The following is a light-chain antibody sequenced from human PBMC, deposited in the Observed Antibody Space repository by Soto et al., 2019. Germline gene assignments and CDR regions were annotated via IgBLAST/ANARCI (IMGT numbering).Light chain of an antibody. Sequence: AVQLTQSPSSLSASVVDSITITCRASQGIRSAFAWYQQQPGRPPKLLIYDVSTLESGVPSRFSGSGSGPDFTLTISSPQPEDVATYYCKHFNSYPLTFGGGTKVE. CDR1: QGIRSA. CDR3: KHFNSYPLT. V-gene: IGKV1-13*02. CDR2: DVS. J-gene: IGKJ4*01.